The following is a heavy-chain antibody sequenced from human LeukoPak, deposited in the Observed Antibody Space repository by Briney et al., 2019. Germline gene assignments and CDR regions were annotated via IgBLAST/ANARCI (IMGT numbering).Heavy chain of an antibody. Sequence: GESLQISRKGSGFNFTNYWIDWGRQMPGKGLEWMGSINPDDSAGRYSPSFQGQVTMSADKSISTAYLQWNSLKASDTAMYYCARRDKLSPVGGWFDPWGQGTLVTVSS. CDR2: INPDDSAG. D-gene: IGHD1-26*01. V-gene: IGHV5-51*01. CDR3: ARRDKLSPVGGWFDP. CDR1: GFNFTNYW. J-gene: IGHJ5*02.